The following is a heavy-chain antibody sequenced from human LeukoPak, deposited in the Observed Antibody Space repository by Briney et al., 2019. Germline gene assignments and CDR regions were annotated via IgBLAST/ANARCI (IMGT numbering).Heavy chain of an antibody. CDR2: IKQDGSDI. V-gene: IGHV3-7*01. J-gene: IGHJ3*02. D-gene: IGHD3-10*01. CDR3: ARESNWGGDAFDI. CDR1: GFTFSSYW. Sequence: PGGSLRLSCAASGFTFSSYWMSWVRQAPGKGLEWVANIKQDGSDIYYVDSVKGRFTISRDNAKNSLFLQMNSLRVEDTAVYYCARESNWGGDAFDIWGLGTMVTVSS.